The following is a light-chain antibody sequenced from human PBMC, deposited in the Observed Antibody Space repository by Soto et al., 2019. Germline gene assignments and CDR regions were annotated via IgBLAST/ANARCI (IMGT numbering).Light chain of an antibody. Sequence: QSALTQPASVSGSPGQSITISCTGASVGDYDYVSWYQQHPGKAPKLMIYEVTSRPSGISYRFSGFKSGNTASLTISGLQAEDEADYYYASFTRANPLVVFGGGTKVTVL. CDR2: EVT. CDR1: SVGDYDY. J-gene: IGLJ2*01. CDR3: ASFTRANPLVV. V-gene: IGLV2-14*01.